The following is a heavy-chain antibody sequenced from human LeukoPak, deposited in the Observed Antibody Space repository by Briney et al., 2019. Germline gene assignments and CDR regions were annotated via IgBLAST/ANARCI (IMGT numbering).Heavy chain of an antibody. CDR1: GGSFSGYY. Sequence: SETLSLTCAVYGGSFSGYYWSWIRQPPGKGLEWIGEINHSGSTNYNPSLKSRVTISVDTSKNQFSLKLSSVTAADTAVYYCARGSHTLATGGHGWFDPWGQGTLVTVSS. CDR3: ARGSHTLATGGHGWFDP. D-gene: IGHD5-12*01. J-gene: IGHJ5*02. V-gene: IGHV4-34*01. CDR2: INHSGST.